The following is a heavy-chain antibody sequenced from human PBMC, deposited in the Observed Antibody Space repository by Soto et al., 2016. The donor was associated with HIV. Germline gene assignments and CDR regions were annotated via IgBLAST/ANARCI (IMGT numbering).Heavy chain of an antibody. CDR1: GGSMSSYF. CDR2: IYNSGSS. CDR3: ARVYYDSSGDFYRRQQYYGMDV. D-gene: IGHD3-22*01. J-gene: IGHJ6*02. Sequence: QVQLQESGPGLVKPSETLSLTCTVSGGSMSSYFWTWIRQSPGKGLEWIGYIYNSGSSNYNPSLKSRVTISVDTSKKQFSLKLSSVTAADTAIYYCARVYYDSSGDFYRRQQYYGMDVWGQGTTVIVSS. V-gene: IGHV4-59*01.